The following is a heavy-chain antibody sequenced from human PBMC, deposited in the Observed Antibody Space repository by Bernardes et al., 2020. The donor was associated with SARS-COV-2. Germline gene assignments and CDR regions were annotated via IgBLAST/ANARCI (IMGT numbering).Heavy chain of an antibody. CDR1: GYSLTNDG. CDR3: AGIKGVAGIRYGGNTLADS. CDR2: VRAYKSKT. D-gene: IGHD6-19*01. Sequence: ASVKVSCEASGYSLTNDGISWVRQAPGQGPDWMGWVRAYKSKTNYAQKFQDSVTMTTDTSTNTADMGLRSLRSDDTAVYYCAGIKGVAGIRYGGNTLADSWGQGTLISVSS. J-gene: IGHJ4*02. V-gene: IGHV1-18*01.